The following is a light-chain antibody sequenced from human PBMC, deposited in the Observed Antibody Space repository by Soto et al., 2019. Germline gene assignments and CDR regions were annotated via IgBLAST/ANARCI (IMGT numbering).Light chain of an antibody. Sequence: EIVMKQSPATLSVSPGERATLSCRASQSVSIYLAWYQQKPGQAPRLLIYDASNRATGIPARFSGSGSGTDFTLTISSLEPEDFAVYYCQQRSNWPPKITFGQGTKVDI. V-gene: IGKV3-11*01. CDR2: DAS. CDR3: QQRSNWPPKIT. CDR1: QSVSIY. J-gene: IGKJ1*01.